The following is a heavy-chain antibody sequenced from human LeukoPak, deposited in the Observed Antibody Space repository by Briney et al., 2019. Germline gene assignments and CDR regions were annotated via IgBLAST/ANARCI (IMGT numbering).Heavy chain of an antibody. D-gene: IGHD3-22*01. CDR3: ARGVDYYDSSGYPEYFQH. CDR1: GYTFTGYY. CDR2: INPNSGGT. J-gene: IGHJ1*01. Sequence: VASVKVSCKASGYTFTGYYMHWVRQAPGQGLEWMGWINPNSGGTNYAQKFQGRVTITTDESTSTAYMELSSLRSEDTAVYYCARGVDYYDSSGYPEYFQHWGQGTLVTVSS. V-gene: IGHV1-2*02.